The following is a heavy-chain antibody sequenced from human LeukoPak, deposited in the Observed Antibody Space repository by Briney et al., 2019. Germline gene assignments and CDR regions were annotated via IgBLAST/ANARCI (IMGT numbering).Heavy chain of an antibody. CDR3: ARVTRGWYEGFDY. J-gene: IGHJ4*02. D-gene: IGHD6-19*01. CDR1: GFTFSSYT. CDR2: ISRSSSYI. Sequence: GGSLRLSCAASGFTFSSYTMNWLRQAPGKGLEWVSSISRSSSYIYYADSMKGRFTISRDNANNSLFLQMNSLRAEDTAVYYCARVTRGWYEGFDYWGQGTLVTVSS. V-gene: IGHV3-21*01.